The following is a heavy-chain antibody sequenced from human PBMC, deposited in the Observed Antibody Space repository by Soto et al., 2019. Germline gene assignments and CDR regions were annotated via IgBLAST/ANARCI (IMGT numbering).Heavy chain of an antibody. CDR1: GFTFDDYA. CDR3: AKDPFAAAGPYNWFDP. Sequence: PGGSLRLSCAASGFTFDDYAMHWVRQAPGKGLEWVSGISWNSGSIGYADSVKGRFTISRDNSKNTLYLQMNILRAEDSSLYYCAKDPFAAAGPYNWFDPWGQGTLVTFSS. J-gene: IGHJ5*02. V-gene: IGHV3-9*01. D-gene: IGHD6-13*01. CDR2: ISWNSGSI.